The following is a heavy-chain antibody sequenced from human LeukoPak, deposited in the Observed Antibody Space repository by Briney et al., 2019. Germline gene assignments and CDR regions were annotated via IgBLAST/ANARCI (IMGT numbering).Heavy chain of an antibody. D-gene: IGHD5-12*01. V-gene: IGHV1-69*13. Sequence: SVKVSCKASGGTFSSYAISWVRQAPGQGLEWMGGIIPIFGTANYAQKFQGRVTITADESTSTAYMELSSPRSEDTAVYYCARVGYSGYDEGWFDPWGQGTLVTVSS. CDR3: ARVGYSGYDEGWFDP. CDR1: GGTFSSYA. J-gene: IGHJ5*02. CDR2: IIPIFGTA.